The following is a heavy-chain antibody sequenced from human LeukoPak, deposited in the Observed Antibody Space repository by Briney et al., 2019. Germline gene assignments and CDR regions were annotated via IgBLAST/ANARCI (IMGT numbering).Heavy chain of an antibody. CDR2: ISYSISNT. CDR1: GFTLSSYA. D-gene: IGHD2-15*01. J-gene: IGHJ6*03. CDR3: ARDQGCSGGTCYPYSYSYYMDV. V-gene: IGHV3-30*04. Sequence: PGMSLRLSCAASGFTLSSYAMHWVRQAPDKGLEWVAVISYSISNTYYADSVQGRFTISRDNSKNTLYLQMDNLRAEDTALYYCARDQGCSGGTCYPYSYSYYMDVWGKGTTVTVSS.